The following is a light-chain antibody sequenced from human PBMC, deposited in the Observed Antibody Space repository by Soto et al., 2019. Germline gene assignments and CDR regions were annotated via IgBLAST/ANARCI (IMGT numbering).Light chain of an antibody. CDR2: DAS. Sequence: EIVLTQSPGTLSLSPGERATLSCRARSSVSASLAWYQQKPGQAPRLLIYDASNRAAGIPARFTGSGSGTDFTLTISSLEPEDFAVYYCQQRRSWPWTFGQGTKVEIK. CDR1: SSVSAS. CDR3: QQRRSWPWT. V-gene: IGKV3-11*01. J-gene: IGKJ1*01.